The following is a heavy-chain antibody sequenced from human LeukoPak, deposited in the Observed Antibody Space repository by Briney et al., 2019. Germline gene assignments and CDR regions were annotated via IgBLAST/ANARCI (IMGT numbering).Heavy chain of an antibody. J-gene: IGHJ4*02. CDR3: ARPAANYYDSSGYIDY. V-gene: IGHV4-39*01. Sequence: SETLSLTCTVSGGSISSSSYYWGWIRQPPGKGLEWIGSIYYSGSTYYNPSLKSRVTISVDTSKNQFSLKLSSVTAADTAVYYCARPAANYYDSSGYIDYWGQGTLVTVSS. CDR1: GGSISSSSYY. D-gene: IGHD3-22*01. CDR2: IYYSGST.